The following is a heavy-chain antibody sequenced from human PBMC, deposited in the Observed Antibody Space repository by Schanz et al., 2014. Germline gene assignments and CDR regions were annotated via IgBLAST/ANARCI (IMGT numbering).Heavy chain of an antibody. V-gene: IGHV3-9*01. J-gene: IGHJ4*02. CDR2: ISWNGAGI. Sequence: EVQVVESGGGLVKPGGSLRLSCAASGFPFDTYIMKWVRQAPGKGLEWVSGISWNGAGIGYADSVKGRFTISRDNAKNSLYLQMNSVTAEDTALYYCAKDIRIRLFFQFDSWGQGTLVTVSS. CDR3: AKDIRIRLFFQFDS. CDR1: GFPFDTYI. D-gene: IGHD3-3*01.